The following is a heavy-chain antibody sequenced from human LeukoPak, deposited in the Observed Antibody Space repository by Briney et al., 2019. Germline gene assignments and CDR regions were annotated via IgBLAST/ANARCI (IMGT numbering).Heavy chain of an antibody. V-gene: IGHV3-53*01. Sequence: GGSLGLSCAASEFTVSSNSMSWVRQAPGKGLEWVSGVYSGGSTFYADSVKGRFIISRDSSKNTLYLQMDTLRAEDTAVYYCAGGHSSGSYFNAYHLWGQGTMVTVSS. CDR3: AGGHSSGSYFNAYHL. J-gene: IGHJ3*01. CDR2: VYSGGST. D-gene: IGHD3-22*01. CDR1: EFTVSSNS.